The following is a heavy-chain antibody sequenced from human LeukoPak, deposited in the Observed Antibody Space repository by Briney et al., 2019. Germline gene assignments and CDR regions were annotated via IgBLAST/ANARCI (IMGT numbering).Heavy chain of an antibody. CDR3: ARALPGYCSGGSCYSEWFDP. Sequence: GASVKVSCKASGYTFTSYGISWVRQAPGQGLEWMGWISAYNGNTNYAQKLQGRVTMTTDTSTSTAYMELRGLRSDDTAVYYCARALPGYCSGGSCYSEWFDPWGQGTLVTVSS. J-gene: IGHJ5*02. D-gene: IGHD2-15*01. CDR2: ISAYNGNT. CDR1: GYTFTSYG. V-gene: IGHV1-18*01.